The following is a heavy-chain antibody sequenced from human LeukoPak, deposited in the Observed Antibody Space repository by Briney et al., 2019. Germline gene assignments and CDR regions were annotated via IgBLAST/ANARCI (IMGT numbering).Heavy chain of an antibody. Sequence: SETLSLTCTVSGGSISSSSYYWGWIRQPPGKGLEWIGEINHSGSTNYNPSLKSRVTISVDTSKNQFSLKLSSVTAADTAVYYCARGLIYDFWSGYYPVGFDYWGQGTLVTVSS. CDR3: ARGLIYDFWSGYYPVGFDY. D-gene: IGHD3-3*01. CDR2: INHSGST. CDR1: GGSISSSSYY. V-gene: IGHV4-39*07. J-gene: IGHJ4*02.